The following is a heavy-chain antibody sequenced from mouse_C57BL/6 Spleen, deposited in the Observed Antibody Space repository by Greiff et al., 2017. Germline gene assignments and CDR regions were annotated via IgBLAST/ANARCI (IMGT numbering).Heavy chain of an antibody. CDR1: GYTFTSYW. CDR3: ARGVGRRGYVYY. Sequence: VQLQQPGAELVKPGASVKLSCKASGYTFTSYWMQWVKQRPGQGLEWIGEIDPSDSYTNYNQKFKGKATLTVDTSSSTAYMQRSSLTSEYSAVYYFARGVGRRGYVYYWGQGTTLTVSS. D-gene: IGHD4-1*01. J-gene: IGHJ2*01. CDR2: IDPSDSYT. V-gene: IGHV1-50*01.